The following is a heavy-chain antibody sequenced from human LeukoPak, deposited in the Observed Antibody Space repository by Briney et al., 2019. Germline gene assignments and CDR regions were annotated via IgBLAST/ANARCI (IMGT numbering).Heavy chain of an antibody. V-gene: IGHV3-21*01. D-gene: IGHD6-19*01. CDR2: ISSSSNYI. Sequence: KAGGSLRLSCAASGFTFSSYGMNWVRQAPGKGLEWVSSISSSSNYIYYTDSVKGRFTISRDNAKNPLYLQMNSLRAEDTAVYYCAKSSNSGWYYFDYWGQGTLVTVSS. J-gene: IGHJ4*02. CDR1: GFTFSSYG. CDR3: AKSSNSGWYYFDY.